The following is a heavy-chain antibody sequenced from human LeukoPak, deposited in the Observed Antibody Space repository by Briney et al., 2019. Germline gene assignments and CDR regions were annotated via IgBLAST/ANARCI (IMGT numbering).Heavy chain of an antibody. Sequence: PGGSLRLSCAASGFTFSSYAMYWVRQAPGKGLEWVSAISGSGAGTDYPDSVKGRFTISRDNSKNTLYLQMNSLRAEDTAVYYCVAGSSWFRLDYWGQGTLVAVSS. CDR1: GFTFSSYA. D-gene: IGHD6-13*01. CDR3: VAGSSWFRLDY. J-gene: IGHJ4*02. V-gene: IGHV3-23*01. CDR2: ISGSGAGT.